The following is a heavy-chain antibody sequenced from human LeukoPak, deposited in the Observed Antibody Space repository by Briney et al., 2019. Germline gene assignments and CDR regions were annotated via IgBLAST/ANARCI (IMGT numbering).Heavy chain of an antibody. V-gene: IGHV3-23*01. D-gene: IGHD3-10*01. J-gene: IGHJ4*02. Sequence: PGGSLRLSCAASGFTFAIHAMTWVRQAPGKGLEWVSGISGDGASTHYAESVKGQFTISRDNSKNTLYLQMNSLRAEDTAVYFCAKDSATYGRFDYWGQGTLVTVSS. CDR3: AKDSATYGRFDY. CDR1: GFTFAIHA. CDR2: ISGDGAST.